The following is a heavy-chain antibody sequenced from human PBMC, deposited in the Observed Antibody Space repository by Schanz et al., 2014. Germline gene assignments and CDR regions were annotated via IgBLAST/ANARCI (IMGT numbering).Heavy chain of an antibody. CDR1: GGSIRSGTYY. J-gene: IGHJ2*01. D-gene: IGHD1-1*01. V-gene: IGHV4-61*02. CDR3: ARDTTWRLDL. Sequence: QVQLQESGPGLVKPSQTLSLTCTVSGGSIRSGTYYWSWIRQPAGKALEWVGRVFPNGITNYNPSLKSRFPISLDPSKNQSSRTLTSLTAADTAVYYCARDTTWRLDLWGRGTLVTVSS. CDR2: VFPNGIT.